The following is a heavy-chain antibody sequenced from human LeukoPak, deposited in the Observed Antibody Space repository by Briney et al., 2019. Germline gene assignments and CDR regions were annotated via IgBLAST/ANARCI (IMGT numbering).Heavy chain of an antibody. J-gene: IGHJ6*03. Sequence: PGGSLRLSCAASGFTFSSYGMHWVRQAPGKGLEWEAVIWYDGSNKYYADSVKGRFTISRDNSKNTLYLQMNSLRAEDTAVYYCARRAYCSSTSCYRGYYYYYMDVWGKGTTVTVSS. CDR3: ARRAYCSSTSCYRGYYYYYMDV. D-gene: IGHD2-2*02. V-gene: IGHV3-33*01. CDR2: IWYDGSNK. CDR1: GFTFSSYG.